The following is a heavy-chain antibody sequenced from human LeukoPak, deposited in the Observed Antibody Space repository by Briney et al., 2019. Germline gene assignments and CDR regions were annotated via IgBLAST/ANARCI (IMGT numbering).Heavy chain of an antibody. D-gene: IGHD3-10*01. V-gene: IGHV1-69*05. CDR3: APLDYYGSGSHDY. CDR2: IIPIFGTA. CDR1: GGTFSSYA. J-gene: IGHJ4*02. Sequence: GASVKVSCKASGGTFSSYAISWVRQAPGQGLEWMGGIIPIFGTANYAQKFQGRVTITTDESTSTAYMELSSLRSEDTAVYYCAPLDYYGSGSHDYWGQGTLVTVSS.